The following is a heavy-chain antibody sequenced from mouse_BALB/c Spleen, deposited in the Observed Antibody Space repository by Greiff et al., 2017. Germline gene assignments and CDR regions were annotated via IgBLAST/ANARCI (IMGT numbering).Heavy chain of an antibody. Sequence: EVQGVESGGDLVKPGGSLKLSCAASGFTFSSYGMSWVRQTPDKRLEWVATISSGGSYTYYPDSVKGRFTISRDNAKNTLYLQMSSLKSEDTAMYYCARLDGNYDWYFDVWGAGTTVTVSS. CDR1: GFTFSSYG. CDR2: ISSGGSYT. D-gene: IGHD2-1*01. CDR3: ARLDGNYDWYFDV. J-gene: IGHJ1*01. V-gene: IGHV5-6*01.